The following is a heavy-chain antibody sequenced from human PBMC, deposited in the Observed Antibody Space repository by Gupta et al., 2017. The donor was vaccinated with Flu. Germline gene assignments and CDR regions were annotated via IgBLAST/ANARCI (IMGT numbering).Heavy chain of an antibody. D-gene: IGHD3-16*02. V-gene: IGHV3-48*02. CDR2: ISSSSSTI. CDR1: GFTFSSYS. CDR3: ARDLSDYVWGSYRYFDY. Sequence: EVQLVESGGGLVQPGGSLRLSCAASGFTFSSYSMNWVRQAPGKGLEWVSYISSSSSTIYYADSVKGRFTISRDNAKNSLYLQMNSLRDEDTAVYYCARDLSDYVWGSYRYFDYWGQGTLVTVSS. J-gene: IGHJ4*02.